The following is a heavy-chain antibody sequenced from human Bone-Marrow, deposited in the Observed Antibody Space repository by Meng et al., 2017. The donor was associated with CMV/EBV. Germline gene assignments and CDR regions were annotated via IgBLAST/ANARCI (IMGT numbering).Heavy chain of an antibody. V-gene: IGHV3-30*02. Sequence: GGSLKISCAASGFTFSRNDMHWVRQAPGKGLEWVGVIRYDGSNKYYADSVKGRFTISRDKSKNTLYLQMNSLRAEDTGFYYCAKYLTGDNAFDNWGQGTMVTVSS. D-gene: IGHD1-26*01. CDR1: GFTFSRND. J-gene: IGHJ3*02. CDR3: AKYLTGDNAFDN. CDR2: IRYDGSNK.